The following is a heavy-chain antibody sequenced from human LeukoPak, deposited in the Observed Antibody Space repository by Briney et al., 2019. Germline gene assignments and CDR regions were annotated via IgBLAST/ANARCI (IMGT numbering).Heavy chain of an antibody. CDR3: ARDGYASAPYYYYGMDV. CDR2: VSTDGRNQ. J-gene: IGHJ6*02. D-gene: IGHD3-10*01. CDR1: GFTFSRYA. Sequence: PGGSLRLSCAPSGFTFSRYAMHWVPQAPGKGLEWVAVVSTDGRNQYYADSVKGRFTVSRDNSKNTLYLQMNSLRAEDTAVYYCARDGYASAPYYYYGMDVWGQGTTVTVSS. V-gene: IGHV3-30*14.